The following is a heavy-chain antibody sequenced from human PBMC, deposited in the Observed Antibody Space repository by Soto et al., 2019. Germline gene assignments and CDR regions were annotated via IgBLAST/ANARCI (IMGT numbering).Heavy chain of an antibody. CDR3: ASGQVGATTWFDP. D-gene: IGHD1-26*01. Sequence: SETLSLTCKVSGASISSGGYYWSWIRQDPGKSLEWLGYIYDNGTTYYNPSLKSRVSISRDKSKNQFSLKMTSLTAADTAVYYCASGQVGATTWFDPWGQGTKVTVSS. CDR2: IYDNGTT. CDR1: GASISSGGYY. V-gene: IGHV4-31*03. J-gene: IGHJ5*02.